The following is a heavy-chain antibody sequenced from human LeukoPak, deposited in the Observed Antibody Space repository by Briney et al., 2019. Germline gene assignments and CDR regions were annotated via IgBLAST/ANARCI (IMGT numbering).Heavy chain of an antibody. CDR2: ISSSSSYI. CDR3: AKDDSYYDSSGYNRDAFDI. Sequence: GGSLRLSCAASGFTFSSYSMNWVRQAPGKGLEWVSSISSSSSYIYYADSVKGRFTISRDNAKNSLYLQMNSLRAEDTAVYYCAKDDSYYDSSGYNRDAFDIWGQGTMVTVSS. D-gene: IGHD3-22*01. V-gene: IGHV3-21*01. J-gene: IGHJ3*02. CDR1: GFTFSSYS.